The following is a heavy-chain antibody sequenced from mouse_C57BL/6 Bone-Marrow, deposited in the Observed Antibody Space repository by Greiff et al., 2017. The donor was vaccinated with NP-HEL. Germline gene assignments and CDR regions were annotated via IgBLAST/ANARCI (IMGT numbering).Heavy chain of an antibody. CDR2: ISSGSSTI. J-gene: IGHJ4*01. Sequence: EVKLVESGGGLVKPGGSLKLSCAASGFTFSDDGMHWVRQAPEKGLEWVTYISSGSSTIYYADTVKARFTIPRDNAKNTLFLQMTSLRSKDKAMNYCARSEGAKDYWSQGTSVTVSS. CDR3: ARSEGAKDY. V-gene: IGHV5-17*01. CDR1: GFTFSDDG.